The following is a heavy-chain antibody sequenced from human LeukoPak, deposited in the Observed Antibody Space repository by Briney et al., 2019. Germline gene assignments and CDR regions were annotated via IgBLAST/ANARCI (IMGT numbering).Heavy chain of an antibody. CDR1: GYTFTGYY. J-gene: IGHJ4*02. CDR2: INPNSGGT. CDR3: ARGDYYDRPYDY. D-gene: IGHD3-22*01. V-gene: IGHV1-2*04. Sequence: ASVKVSCKASGYTFTGYYMHWVRQAPGQGLEWMGRINPNSGGTNYAQKFQGWVTMTRDTSISTAYMELSRLRSDDTAVYYCARGDYYDRPYDYWGQGTLVTVSS.